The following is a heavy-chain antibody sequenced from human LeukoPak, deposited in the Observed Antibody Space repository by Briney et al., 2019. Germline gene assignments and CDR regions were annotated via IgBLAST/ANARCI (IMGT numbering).Heavy chain of an antibody. D-gene: IGHD1-7*01. V-gene: IGHV4-59*01. CDR1: GGSISSYY. Sequence: SETLSLTCTVSGGSISSYYWSWIRQPPGKGLEWIGYIYYSGSTNYNPSLKSRVTISVDTSKNQFSLKLGSVTAADTAVYYCARDRRTGTRQFDYWGQGTLVTVSS. CDR2: IYYSGST. CDR3: ARDRRTGTRQFDY. J-gene: IGHJ4*02.